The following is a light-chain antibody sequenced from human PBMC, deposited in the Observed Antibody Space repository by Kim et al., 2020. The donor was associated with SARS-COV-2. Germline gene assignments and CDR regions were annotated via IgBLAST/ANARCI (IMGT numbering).Light chain of an antibody. J-gene: IGLJ2*01. CDR2: GKN. CDR3: NSRDSNDNVV. V-gene: IGLV3-19*01. CDR1: SLRSYY. Sequence: SSELTQDPAVSVALGQTVRITCQGDSLRSYYATWYQQKPGQAPKVVIYGKNNRPSGIPDLFSGSSSGNTASLTITGTQAGDEADYYCNSRDSNDNVVFGG.